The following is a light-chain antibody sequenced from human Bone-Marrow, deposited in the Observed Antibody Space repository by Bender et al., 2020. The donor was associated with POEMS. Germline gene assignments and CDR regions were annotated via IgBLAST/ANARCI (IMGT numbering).Light chain of an antibody. V-gene: IGLV1-44*01. Sequence: QSVLTQPPSASGTPGQRVTISCSGTSSNIGSNTVNWYQQLPGTAPKVLIYSNNQWPSGVPDRFSGSKSGTSAALAISGLQSEDEADYYCAVWDDSLNGWVFGGGTKLTVL. CDR1: SSNIGSNT. CDR3: AVWDDSLNGWV. J-gene: IGLJ3*02. CDR2: SNN.